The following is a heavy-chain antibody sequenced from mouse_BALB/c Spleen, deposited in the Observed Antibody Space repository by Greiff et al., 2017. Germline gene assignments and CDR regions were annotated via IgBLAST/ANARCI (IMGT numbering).Heavy chain of an antibody. J-gene: IGHJ1*01. CDR1: GFTFTDYY. D-gene: IGHD1-1*01. CDR2: IRNKANGYTT. CDR3: ARDMIYYGSSSHWYFDV. V-gene: IGHV7-3*02. Sequence: EVKLEESGGGLVQPGGSLRLSCATSGFTFTDYYMSWVRQPPGKALEWLGFIRNKANGYTTEYSASVKGRFTISRDNSQSILYLQMNTLRAEDSATYYCARDMIYYGSSSHWYFDVWGAGTTVTVSS.